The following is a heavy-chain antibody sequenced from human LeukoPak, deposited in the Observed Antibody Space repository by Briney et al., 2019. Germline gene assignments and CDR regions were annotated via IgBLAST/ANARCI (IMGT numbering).Heavy chain of an antibody. V-gene: IGHV4-59*08. CDR3: ARHRSWDYDYVWGSYRFRDAFDI. J-gene: IGHJ3*02. Sequence: PSETLSLTCTVSGGSISSYYWSWIRQPPGKGLEWIGYIYYSGSTNYNPSLKSRVTISVDTSKNQFSLKLSSVTAADTAVHYCARHRSWDYDYVWGSYRFRDAFDIWGQGTMVTVSS. D-gene: IGHD3-16*02. CDR2: IYYSGST. CDR1: GGSISSYY.